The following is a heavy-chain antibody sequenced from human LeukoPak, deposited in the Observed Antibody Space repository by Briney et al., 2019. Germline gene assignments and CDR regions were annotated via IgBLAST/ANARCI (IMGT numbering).Heavy chain of an antibody. Sequence: ASVKVSCKASGGTFSSYAISWVRQATGQGLEWMGWMNPNSGNTGYAQKFQGRVTMTRNTSISTAYMELSSLRSEDTAVYYCARVRIAAAEYGYWGQGTLVTVSP. CDR3: ARVRIAAAEYGY. CDR1: GGTFSSYA. D-gene: IGHD6-13*01. CDR2: MNPNSGNT. J-gene: IGHJ4*02. V-gene: IGHV1-8*02.